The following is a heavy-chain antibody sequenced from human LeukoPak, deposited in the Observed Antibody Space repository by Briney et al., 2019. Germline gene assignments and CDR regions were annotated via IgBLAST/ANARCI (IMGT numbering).Heavy chain of an antibody. V-gene: IGHV3-23*01. CDR3: VRGRAGSGFDP. J-gene: IGHJ5*02. CDR1: GFSFSNYA. CDR2: ISPSGGVT. Sequence: GGSLRLSCAASGFSFSNYAMAWVRQAPGKGLEWVSTISPSGGVTYYANSVKGRFTISRDNLKSTFFLQMNSLRAEDTALYYCVRGRAGSGFDPWGQGTLVTVSS.